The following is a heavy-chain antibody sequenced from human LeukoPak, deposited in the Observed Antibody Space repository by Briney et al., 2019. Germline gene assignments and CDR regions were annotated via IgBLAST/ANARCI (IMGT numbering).Heavy chain of an antibody. CDR2: ISWNSGSI. Sequence: GGSLRLSCAASGFTFDDYAMHWVRQAPGKGLEWVSGISWNSGSIGYADSVKGRFTISRDNAKNSLYLQMNSLRAEDTAVYYCAKDPTVVTSDWGQGTLVTVSS. V-gene: IGHV3-9*01. D-gene: IGHD4-23*01. CDR3: AKDPTVVTSD. CDR1: GFTFDDYA. J-gene: IGHJ4*02.